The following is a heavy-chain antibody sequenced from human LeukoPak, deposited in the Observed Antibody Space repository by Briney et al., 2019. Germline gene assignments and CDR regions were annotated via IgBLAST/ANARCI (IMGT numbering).Heavy chain of an antibody. D-gene: IGHD3-3*01. Sequence: PGGSLRLSCAASGFTFSSYSMNWVRQAPGKGLEWVGFIRSKAYGGTTEYAASVKGRFTISRDDSKSIAYLQMNSLKTEDTAVYYCTRQTYYDFWSGYYPPAGFDYWGQGTLVTVSS. CDR3: TRQTYYDFWSGYYPPAGFDY. V-gene: IGHV3-49*04. CDR1: GFTFSSYS. J-gene: IGHJ4*02. CDR2: IRSKAYGGTT.